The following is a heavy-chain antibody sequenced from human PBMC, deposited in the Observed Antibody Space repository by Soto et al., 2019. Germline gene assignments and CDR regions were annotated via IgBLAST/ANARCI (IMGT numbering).Heavy chain of an antibody. CDR3: ARGVVATIVGDS. CDR1: GFTLSRYS. Sequence: EVQLVESGGGLVQPGGSLRVSCAASGFTLSRYSMNWVRQAPGKGLEWLSYIDSSSATIYYADSVKGRFIISRDNAKNSLYLQMNSLRDEDTAVYYCARGVVATIVGDSWGQGTLVTVSS. V-gene: IGHV3-48*02. J-gene: IGHJ4*02. CDR2: IDSSSATI. D-gene: IGHD5-12*01.